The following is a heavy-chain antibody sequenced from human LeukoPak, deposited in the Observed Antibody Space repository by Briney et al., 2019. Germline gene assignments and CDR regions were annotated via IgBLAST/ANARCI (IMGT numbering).Heavy chain of an antibody. Sequence: GASVKLSCKASGYIFTGYHMHWVRQAPGQGLEWMGWINPNSGSTNYAQKFQGRVTMTRDTSITIAYMELSRLRSDDTAVYYCATLRSIYYHYFDYWGQGTLVTVSS. V-gene: IGHV1-2*02. D-gene: IGHD2-21*01. CDR2: INPNSGST. CDR1: GYIFTGYH. CDR3: ATLRSIYYHYFDY. J-gene: IGHJ4*02.